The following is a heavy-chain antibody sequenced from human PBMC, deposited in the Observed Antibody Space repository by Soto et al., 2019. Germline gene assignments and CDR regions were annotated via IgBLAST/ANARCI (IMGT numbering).Heavy chain of an antibody. V-gene: IGHV1-18*04. CDR1: GYTFTSYG. CDR2: IGAYNGNT. D-gene: IGHD3-9*01. J-gene: IGHJ4*02. Sequence: QVQLVQSGAEVKKPGASVKVSCKASGYTFTSYGISWVRQAPGQGLEWMGWIGAYNGNTNYAQKLQGRVTMTTDTSTSTAYMELRSLRSDDTAVYYCARASQDYDILTGYYGRFDYWGQGTLVTVSS. CDR3: ARASQDYDILTGYYGRFDY.